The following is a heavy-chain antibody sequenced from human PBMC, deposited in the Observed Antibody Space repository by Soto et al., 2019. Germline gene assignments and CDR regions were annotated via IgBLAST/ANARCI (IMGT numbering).Heavy chain of an antibody. J-gene: IGHJ4*02. Sequence: SPTLSLTCAISGDSVSSNSAAWNWIRQSPSRGLEWLGRTYYRSKWYNDYAVSVKSRITINPDTSKNQFSLQLNSVTPEEKAVYYCARVRHFGLYSSARYVLGALNYWGQGT. V-gene: IGHV6-1*01. D-gene: IGHD6-19*01. CDR2: TYYRSKWYN. CDR3: ARVRHFGLYSSARYVLGALNY. CDR1: GDSVSSNSAA.